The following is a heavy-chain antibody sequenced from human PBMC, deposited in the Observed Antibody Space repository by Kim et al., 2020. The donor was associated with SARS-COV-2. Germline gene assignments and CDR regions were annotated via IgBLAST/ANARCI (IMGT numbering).Heavy chain of an antibody. D-gene: IGHD7-27*01. CDR3: RRGHWGDTPS. V-gene: IGHV3-53*01. J-gene: IGHJ5*02. CDR2: IHIDGTT. Sequence: GGSLRLSRAASGFIVTNHYLTWVRQAPGKGLEWLSMIHIDGTTYYADSVRGRFTISRDTSENTLYLQMNNLRAEDTAIYFCRRGHWGDTPSWGQGTRVTISS. CDR1: GFIVTNHY.